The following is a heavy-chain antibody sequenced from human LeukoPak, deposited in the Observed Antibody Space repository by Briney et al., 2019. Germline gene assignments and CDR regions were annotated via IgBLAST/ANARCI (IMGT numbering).Heavy chain of an antibody. V-gene: IGHV4-59*01. CDR3: ASTTEDCSSTSCYQYWFDP. CDR1: GGSISNYY. CDR2: IYYSGST. J-gene: IGHJ5*02. Sequence: PSETLSLTCTVSGGSISNYYWSWIRQPPGKGLEWIGHIYYSGSTNYNPSLKSRVTISVDTSKNQFSLKLNSVTAADTAVYYCASTTEDCSSTSCYQYWFDPWGQGTLVTVSS. D-gene: IGHD2-2*01.